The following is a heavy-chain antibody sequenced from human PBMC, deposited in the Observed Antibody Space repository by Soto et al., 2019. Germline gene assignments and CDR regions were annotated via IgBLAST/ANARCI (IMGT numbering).Heavy chain of an antibody. D-gene: IGHD6-13*01. J-gene: IGHJ5*02. V-gene: IGHV4-34*01. Sequence: SETLSLTCAVYGGSFSGYYWSWIRQPPGKGLEWIGEINHSGSTNYNPSLKSRVTISVDTSKNQFSLKLSSVTAADTAVYYCARGKGRAAAGIFDPWGQGTLVTVSS. CDR2: INHSGST. CDR1: GGSFSGYY. CDR3: ARGKGRAAAGIFDP.